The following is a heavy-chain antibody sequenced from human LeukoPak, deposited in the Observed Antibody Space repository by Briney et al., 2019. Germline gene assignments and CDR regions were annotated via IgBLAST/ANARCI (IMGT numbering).Heavy chain of an antibody. CDR1: GYSFTSYW. CDR3: ARQGWELLKGGAFDI. J-gene: IGHJ3*02. D-gene: IGHD1-26*01. Sequence: GESMKISCKGSGYSFTSYWIGWVRQMPGKGLEWMGIIYPGDSDTRYSPSFQGQVTISADKSISTAYLQWSSLKASDTAMYYCARQGWELLKGGAFDIWGQGTMVTVSS. V-gene: IGHV5-51*01. CDR2: IYPGDSDT.